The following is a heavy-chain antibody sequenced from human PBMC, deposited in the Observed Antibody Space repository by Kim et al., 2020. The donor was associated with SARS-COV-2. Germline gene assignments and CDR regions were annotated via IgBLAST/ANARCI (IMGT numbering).Heavy chain of an antibody. CDR2: ISSSGNHI. CDR1: GFIFSSYG. Sequence: GGSLRLSCAGSGFIFSSYGINWVRQAPAKGLEWVSFISSSGNHIVYADSLKGRFTVSRDNAKNSLYLQMSSLSPEDTAVYYCARDRAYSNYGEAIDYWGQGPLDTVSS. CDR3: ARDRAYSNYGEAIDY. J-gene: IGHJ4*02. D-gene: IGHD4-4*01. V-gene: IGHV3-21*01.